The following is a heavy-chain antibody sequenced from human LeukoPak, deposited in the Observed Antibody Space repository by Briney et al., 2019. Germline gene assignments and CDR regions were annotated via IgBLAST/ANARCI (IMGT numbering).Heavy chain of an antibody. CDR3: ARRMTAASKCFDY. J-gene: IGHJ4*02. D-gene: IGHD2/OR15-2a*01. Sequence: GGSLRLSCAASGFTFSSYSFTWVRQTPGKGLEWVSTITSDIGPTYYTDSVKGRFTVSRDSSKNTLYLQMNSLRADDTAIYFCARRMTAASKCFDYWGQGTLVTVSS. CDR1: GFTFSSYS. V-gene: IGHV3-23*01. CDR2: ITSDIGPT.